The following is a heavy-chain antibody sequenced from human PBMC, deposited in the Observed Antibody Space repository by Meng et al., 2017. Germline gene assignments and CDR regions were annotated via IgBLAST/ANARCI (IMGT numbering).Heavy chain of an antibody. D-gene: IGHD2/OR15-2a*01. CDR2: IWYDGSNK. J-gene: IGHJ2*01. CDR1: GFTFSSYG. V-gene: IGHV3-33*01. CDR3: ARGLSTTYWYFDL. Sequence: VQLVEAGGGVVQPGRSLGLSCAASGFTFSSYGMHWVRQAPGKGLEWVGVIWYDGSNKYYADSVKGRFTISRDNSKNTLYLQMNSLRAEDTAVYYCARGLSTTYWYFDLWGRGTLVTVSS.